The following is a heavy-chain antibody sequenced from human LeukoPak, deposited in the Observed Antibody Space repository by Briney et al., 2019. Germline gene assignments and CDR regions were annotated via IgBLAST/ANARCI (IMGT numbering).Heavy chain of an antibody. CDR3: ARAEGYSTVTYSNWFDP. V-gene: IGHV1-46*01. Sequence: ASVKVSCKASGYTFTSYYMHWVRQAPGQGLEWMGLINPTGDSTGYAQKFQGRVTMTRDMSTSTDYLELSSLRSEDTAIYYCARAEGYSTVTYSNWFDPWGQGTLVTVSS. CDR1: GYTFTSYY. D-gene: IGHD4-17*01. J-gene: IGHJ5*02. CDR2: INPTGDST.